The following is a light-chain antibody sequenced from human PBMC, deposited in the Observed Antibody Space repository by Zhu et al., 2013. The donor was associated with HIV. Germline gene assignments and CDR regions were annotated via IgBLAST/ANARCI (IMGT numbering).Light chain of an antibody. J-gene: IGKJ3*01. CDR2: DAS. CDR3: QQANSFPFT. Sequence: AVQLTQSPSSLSAFVGDRITISCRASQGIGSALAWYQQKPGKAPNLLIYDASSLQSGVPSRFSGSGSGTEFTLTISSLQPEDFATYYCQQANSFPFTFGPGTKVDIK. CDR1: QGIGSA. V-gene: IGKV1-13*02.